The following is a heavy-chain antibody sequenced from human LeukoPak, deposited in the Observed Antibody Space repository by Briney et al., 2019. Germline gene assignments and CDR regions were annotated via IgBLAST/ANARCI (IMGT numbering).Heavy chain of an antibody. Sequence: GGSLRLSCAASGFTFSSYAMHWVREAPGKGLEWVAVISYDGSNKYYADSVKGRFTISRDNSKNTLYLQMNSLRAEDTAVYYCARTPASHGSGSYYFDYWGQGTLVTVSS. V-gene: IGHV3-30-3*01. CDR1: GFTFSSYA. D-gene: IGHD3-10*01. CDR2: ISYDGSNK. J-gene: IGHJ4*02. CDR3: ARTPASHGSGSYYFDY.